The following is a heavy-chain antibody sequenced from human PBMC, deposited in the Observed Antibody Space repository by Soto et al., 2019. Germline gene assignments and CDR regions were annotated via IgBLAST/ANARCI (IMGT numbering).Heavy chain of an antibody. CDR2: IFANGHT. V-gene: IGHV4-4*07. D-gene: IGHD6-13*01. J-gene: IGHJ5*02. Sequence: QLQLQESGPGLVKASETLSLTCIVSGGSISEKYWNWVRQPPGQGLEWIGLIFANGHTDYNPSLKSRVTMAVDASKNQFSLRLTSMTAADTAVYYCVASLAASGLNWLDPWGRGTLVTVSS. CDR3: VASLAASGLNWLDP. CDR1: GGSISEKY.